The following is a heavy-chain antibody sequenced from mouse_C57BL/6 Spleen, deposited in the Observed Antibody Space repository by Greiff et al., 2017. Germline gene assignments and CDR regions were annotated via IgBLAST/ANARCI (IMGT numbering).Heavy chain of an antibody. CDR2: ISDGGSYT. D-gene: IGHD1-1*01. CDR3: ARDGYGSWFAY. J-gene: IGHJ3*01. V-gene: IGHV5-4*01. CDR1: GFTFSSYA. Sequence: EVQVVESGGGLVKPGGSLKLSCAASGFTFSSYAMSWVRQTPEKRLEWVATISDGGSYTYYPDNVKGRFTISRDNAKNNLYLQMSHLKSEDTAMYYCARDGYGSWFAYWGQGTLVTVSA.